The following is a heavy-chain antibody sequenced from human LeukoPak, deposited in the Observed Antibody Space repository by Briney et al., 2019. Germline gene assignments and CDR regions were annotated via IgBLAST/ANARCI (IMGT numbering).Heavy chain of an antibody. D-gene: IGHD2-2*01. V-gene: IGHV3-48*03. J-gene: IGHJ4*02. CDR3: ARGPAPVVPAAVDY. Sequence: GGSLRLSCAASGFTFSSYEMNWVRQAPGKGLEWVSYISSSSSTIYYADSVKGRFTISRDNAKNSLYLQMNSLRAEDTAVYYCARGPAPVVPAAVDYWGQGTLVTVSS. CDR2: ISSSSSTI. CDR1: GFTFSSYE.